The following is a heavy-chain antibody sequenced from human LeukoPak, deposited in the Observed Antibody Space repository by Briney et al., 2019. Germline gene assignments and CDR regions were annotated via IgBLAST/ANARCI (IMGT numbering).Heavy chain of an antibody. J-gene: IGHJ4*02. V-gene: IGHV4-59*02. Sequence: PSETLSLTCTVSGGSVSGYYWSWIRQPPGKGLEWIGYIHYSGSTNYNPSLESRVTISVDTSKNQFSLKLSSVTAADTAIYYCARGGSKQWLVDDSWGQGTLVTVSS. CDR3: ARGGSKQWLVDDS. CDR1: GGSVSGYY. D-gene: IGHD6-19*01. CDR2: IHYSGST.